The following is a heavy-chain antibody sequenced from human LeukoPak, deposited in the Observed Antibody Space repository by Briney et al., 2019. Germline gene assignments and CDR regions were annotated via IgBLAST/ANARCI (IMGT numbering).Heavy chain of an antibody. J-gene: IGHJ4*02. CDR2: INPNSGGT. V-gene: IGHV1-2*02. CDR3: ARQGRDGYNLSYFDY. D-gene: IGHD5-12*01. CDR1: GYTFTGYY. Sequence: APVKVSCKASGYTFTGYYMHWVRQAPGQGLAWMGWINPNSGGTNYAQKFQGRVTMTRDTSISTAYMELSRLRSDDTAVYYCARQGRDGYNLSYFDYWGQGTLVTVSS.